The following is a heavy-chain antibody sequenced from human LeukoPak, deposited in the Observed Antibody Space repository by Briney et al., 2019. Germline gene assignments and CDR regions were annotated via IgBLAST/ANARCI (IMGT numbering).Heavy chain of an antibody. CDR3: TLRWDDNKFDY. D-gene: IGHD1-1*01. CDR1: GFIFSNYW. CDR2: IKSKTDGGAT. J-gene: IGHJ4*02. Sequence: TGGSLRLSCAASGFIFSNYWMSWVRQAPGKGLEWVGRIKSKTDGGATDYAAPVKGRFTISRDDSKNTLYLQMNSLKTEDTAVYYCTLRWDDNKFDYWGQGTLVTVSS. V-gene: IGHV3-15*01.